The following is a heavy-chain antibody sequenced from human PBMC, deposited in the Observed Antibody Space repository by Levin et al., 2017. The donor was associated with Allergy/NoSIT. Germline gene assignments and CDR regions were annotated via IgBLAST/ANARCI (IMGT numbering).Heavy chain of an antibody. CDR1: GGSISSSSYY. V-gene: IGHV4-39*01. D-gene: IGHD3-10*01. Sequence: SETLSLTCTVSGGSISSSSYYWGWIRQPPGKGLEWIGSIYYSGSTYYNPSLKSRVTISVDTSKNQFSLKLSSVTAADTAVYYCARHDGLTMVRGLGYYFDYWGQGTLVTVSS. J-gene: IGHJ4*02. CDR3: ARHDGLTMVRGLGYYFDY. CDR2: IYYSGST.